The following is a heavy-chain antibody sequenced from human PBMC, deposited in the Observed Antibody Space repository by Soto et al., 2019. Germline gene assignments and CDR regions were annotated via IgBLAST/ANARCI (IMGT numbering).Heavy chain of an antibody. D-gene: IGHD4-4*01. J-gene: IGHJ6*02. CDR2: INPNSGGT. CDR3: ARAWVPSNYDPLGYYGMDV. V-gene: IGHV1-2*04. CDR1: GYTFTGYY. Sequence: ASVKVSCKASGYTFTGYYMHWVRQAPGQGLEWMGWINPNSGGTNYAQKFQGWVTTTRDTSISTAYMELGRLRSDDTAVYYCARAWVPSNYDPLGYYGMDVWGQGTTVTVSS.